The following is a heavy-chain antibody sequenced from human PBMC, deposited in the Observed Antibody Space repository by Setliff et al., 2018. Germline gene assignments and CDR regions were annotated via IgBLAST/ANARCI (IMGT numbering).Heavy chain of an antibody. CDR2: IIPIFGTP. CDR3: ARSPAVLGIVYLDP. D-gene: IGHD2-15*01. J-gene: IGHJ5*02. Sequence: SVKVSCKASGGTFTNYGVSWVRQAPGQGLEWMGGIIPIFGTPAYTQKFQDRVTITTDEPTSTAYMELNSLTSEDTAVYYCARSPAVLGIVYLDPWGQGTLVTVSS. CDR1: GGTFTNYG. V-gene: IGHV1-69*05.